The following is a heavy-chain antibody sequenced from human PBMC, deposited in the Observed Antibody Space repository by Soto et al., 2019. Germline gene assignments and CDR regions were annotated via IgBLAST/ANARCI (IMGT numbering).Heavy chain of an antibody. V-gene: IGHV3-21*01. CDR1: RFTFSTYT. Sequence: GGYLRLSCAASRFTFSTYTRNWDRQGPGKGLEWVSSSTSSSSNIYSADSVKGRFTISRDNAKNSLYLQMNSLRAEDTAVYYCARDSMANWFDPWGQGTLVTVSS. J-gene: IGHJ5*02. CDR3: ARDSMANWFDP. CDR2: STSSSSNI. D-gene: IGHD3-10*01.